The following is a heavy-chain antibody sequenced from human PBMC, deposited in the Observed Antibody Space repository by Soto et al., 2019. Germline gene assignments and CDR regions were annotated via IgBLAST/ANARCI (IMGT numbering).Heavy chain of an antibody. J-gene: IGHJ5*02. Sequence: ASVKVSCKASGYTFTSYDINWVRQATGQGLEWMGWMNPNSGNTGYAQKFQGRVTMTRNTSISTAYMELSSLRSEDTAVYYCARGTPPLRFLEWLSPFREYNWFDPWGQGTLVPVSS. D-gene: IGHD3-3*01. V-gene: IGHV1-8*01. CDR2: MNPNSGNT. CDR3: ARGTPPLRFLEWLSPFREYNWFDP. CDR1: GYTFTSYD.